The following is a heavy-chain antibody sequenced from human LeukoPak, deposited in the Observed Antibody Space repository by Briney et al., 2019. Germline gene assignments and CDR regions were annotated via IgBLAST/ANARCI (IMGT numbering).Heavy chain of an antibody. CDR1: GFTFSSNG. J-gene: IGHJ4*02. Sequence: PGGSLRLSCAASGFTFSSNGMPWVRQAQGKGLGRVAVITYDGSNKYYGESGKGRFTISRYSSKHTLYLQVNRQSPEDTAVYYCEKPGDSSGYGVPFDYWAQEPRVSVSS. CDR2: ITYDGSNK. CDR3: EKPGDSSGYGVPFDY. V-gene: IGHV3-30*18. D-gene: IGHD3-22*01.